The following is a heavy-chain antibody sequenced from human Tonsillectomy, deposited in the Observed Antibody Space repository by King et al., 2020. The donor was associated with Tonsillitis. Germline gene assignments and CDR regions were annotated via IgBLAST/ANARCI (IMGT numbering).Heavy chain of an antibody. Sequence: VQLVESGGRLVRPGGSLRLSCVASGSSIGSYEMNWVRQAPGTGLDWVSYISASGSTTYYADSVKGRFTVTRDNAKNSLYLQMNSLRADDTAVYYCARYWTRYYCEIRDFWRQGTLVSVST. D-gene: IGHD3/OR15-3a*01. V-gene: IGHV3-48*03. CDR3: ARYWTRYYCEIRDF. CDR1: GSSIGSYE. J-gene: IGHJ4*02. CDR2: ISASGSTT.